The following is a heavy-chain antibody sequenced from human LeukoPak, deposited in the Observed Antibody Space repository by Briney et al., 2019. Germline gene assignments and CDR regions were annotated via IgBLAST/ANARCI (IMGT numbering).Heavy chain of an antibody. CDR2: IYSGGST. Sequence: GGSLRLSCAASGFTVSSNYMSWVRQAPGQGLEWVSVIYSGGSTYYADSVKGRFTISRDNSKNTLYLQMNSLRAEDTAVYYCARVVGAAIYYMDVWGKGTTVTVSS. CDR1: GFTVSSNY. D-gene: IGHD2-21*02. CDR3: ARVVGAAIYYMDV. V-gene: IGHV3-53*01. J-gene: IGHJ6*03.